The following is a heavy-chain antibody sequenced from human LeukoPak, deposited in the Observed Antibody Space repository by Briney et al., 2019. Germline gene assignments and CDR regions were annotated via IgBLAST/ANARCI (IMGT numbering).Heavy chain of an antibody. CDR3: ARASGDY. V-gene: IGHV4-59*01. J-gene: IGHJ4*02. D-gene: IGHD6-25*01. CDR1: GGSISSYY. CDR2: IYYSGST. Sequence: SETLSLTCTVSGGSISSYYWSWIRQPPGKGLEWIGYIYYSGSTNYNPSLKSRVTISVDTSKNQFSLKLSSVTAADTAVYYCARASGDYWGQGTLVTVSS.